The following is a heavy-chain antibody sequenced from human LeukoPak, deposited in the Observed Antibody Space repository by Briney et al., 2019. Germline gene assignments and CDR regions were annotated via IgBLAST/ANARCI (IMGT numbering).Heavy chain of an antibody. CDR3: PRALVFAEYGDKPWTGGVY. D-gene: IGHD4-23*01. CDR2: IKEDGSEK. Sequence: GGSLRLSCAASGFMFSSYWMSWVRQAPGKGLDGVANIKEDGSEKFYVDSVKGRFIIHRDNAKNSLYLQSNSLRAEDMAVYSCPRALVFAEYGDKPWTGGVYWGQGTLVTVSS. J-gene: IGHJ4*02. V-gene: IGHV3-7*01. CDR1: GFMFSSYW.